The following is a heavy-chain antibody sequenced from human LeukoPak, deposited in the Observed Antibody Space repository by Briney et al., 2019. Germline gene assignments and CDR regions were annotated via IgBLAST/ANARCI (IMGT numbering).Heavy chain of an antibody. J-gene: IGHJ1*01. D-gene: IGHD2-2*01. Sequence: PGGSLRLSCAASGFTFSSYSMNWVRQAPGKGLEWVSSISSSSSYIYYADSVKGRFTISRDNAKNSLYLQMNSLRAEDTAVYYCARDRGYCSSTSCQGKYFQHWGQGNLVTVSS. CDR1: GFTFSSYS. CDR2: ISSSSSYI. V-gene: IGHV3-21*01. CDR3: ARDRGYCSSTSCQGKYFQH.